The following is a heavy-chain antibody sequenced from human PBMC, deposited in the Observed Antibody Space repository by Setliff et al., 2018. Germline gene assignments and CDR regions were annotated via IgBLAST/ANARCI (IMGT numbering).Heavy chain of an antibody. Sequence: GGSLRLSCAASGFTFSNHGMHWVRQAPGKGLEWVAFIRHDGNNKYYKDSVRGRFTISRGNSKNTVYLQMNNLRPEDTAVYYCAKELIEVMMTGLEFWGQGTMVTVSS. J-gene: IGHJ4*02. CDR1: GFTFSNHG. V-gene: IGHV3-30*02. CDR2: IRHDGNNK. D-gene: IGHD3-22*01. CDR3: AKELIEVMMTGLEF.